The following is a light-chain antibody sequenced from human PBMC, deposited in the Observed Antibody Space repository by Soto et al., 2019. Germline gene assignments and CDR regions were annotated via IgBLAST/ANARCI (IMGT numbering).Light chain of an antibody. V-gene: IGLV2-23*01. Sequence: QSALTQPASVSGSPGQSITISCTGASSDVRSYDLVSWYQQHPGKAPKVVIYEDNKRPSGISDHFSGSKSGNTASLTISGLQAEDEADYYCCSYAGSSTLVFGGGTKVTVL. CDR1: SSDVRSYDL. CDR2: EDN. CDR3: CSYAGSSTLV. J-gene: IGLJ3*02.